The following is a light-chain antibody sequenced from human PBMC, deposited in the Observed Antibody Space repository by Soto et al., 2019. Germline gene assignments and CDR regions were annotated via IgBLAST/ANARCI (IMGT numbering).Light chain of an antibody. J-gene: IGLJ1*01. V-gene: IGLV3-1*01. CDR3: QAWDSSTAFYV. CDR2: QDS. Sequence: SYELTQPPSVSVSPGQTASITCSGAKLGDKYACWYQQKPGQSPVLVIYQDSKRPSGIPERFSGSNSGNRATLTISGTQAMDEADYYCQAWDSSTAFYVFGTGTKLTVL. CDR1: KLGDKY.